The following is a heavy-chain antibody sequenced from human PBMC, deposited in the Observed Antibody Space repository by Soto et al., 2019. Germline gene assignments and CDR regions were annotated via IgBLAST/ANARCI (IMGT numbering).Heavy chain of an antibody. Sequence: SETLSLTCTVPGGSISSGGYYWSWIRQHPGKGLEWIGYIYYSGSTYYNPSLKSRVTISVDTSKNQFSLKLSSVTAADTAVYYCARDLRLRADSSGYKVYYYYGMDVWGQGTTVTVSS. CDR2: IYYSGST. CDR3: ARDLRLRADSSGYKVYYYYGMDV. CDR1: GGSISSGGYY. J-gene: IGHJ6*02. V-gene: IGHV4-31*03. D-gene: IGHD3-22*01.